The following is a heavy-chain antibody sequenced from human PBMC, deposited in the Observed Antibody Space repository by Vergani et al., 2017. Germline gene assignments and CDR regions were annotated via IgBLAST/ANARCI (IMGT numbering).Heavy chain of an antibody. CDR1: GGYFSDYY. J-gene: IGHJ4*02. Sequence: QVQLQEWGAGLLKTSETLSLTCGVSGGYFSDYYWSLIRQAPGMGLAWIGEVNHGGSTNYNPSLKSRVSLSVDTSKNQFSLQLTSVTAADSALYFFASIARAPTRRNPPPDYWGQGILVTVSS. CDR3: ASIARAPTRRNPPPDY. V-gene: IGHV4-34*01. CDR2: VNHGGST. D-gene: IGHD3-16*02.